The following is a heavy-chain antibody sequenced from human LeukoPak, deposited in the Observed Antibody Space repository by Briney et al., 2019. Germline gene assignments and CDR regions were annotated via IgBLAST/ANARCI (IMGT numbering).Heavy chain of an antibody. D-gene: IGHD2-15*01. J-gene: IGHJ4*02. CDR2: ISSSSSTI. V-gene: IGHV3-48*02. Sequence: GGSLRLSCAASGFTFSSSAMSWVRQAPGKGLEWVSYISSSSSTIYYADSVKGRFTISRDNAKNSLDLQMNSLRDEDTAVYYCARARASGRSGFDYWGQGTLVTVSS. CDR1: GFTFSSSA. CDR3: ARARASGRSGFDY.